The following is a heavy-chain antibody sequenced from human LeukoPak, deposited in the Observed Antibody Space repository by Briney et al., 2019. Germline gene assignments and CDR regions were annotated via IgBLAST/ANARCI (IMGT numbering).Heavy chain of an antibody. V-gene: IGHV1-69*06. CDR1: GGTFSSYA. CDR2: IIPIFGTA. J-gene: IGHJ6*04. D-gene: IGHD3-9*01. Sequence: SVKVSCKASGGTFSSYAIIWVRQAPGQGLEWMGGIIPIFGTANYAQKFQGRVTITADKSTSTAYMELSSLRSEDTAVYYCASGVFYDILTGPHYYYGMDVWGKGTTVTVSS. CDR3: ASGVFYDILTGPHYYYGMDV.